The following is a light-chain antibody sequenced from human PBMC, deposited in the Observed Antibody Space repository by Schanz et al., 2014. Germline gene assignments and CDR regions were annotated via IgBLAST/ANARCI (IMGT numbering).Light chain of an antibody. V-gene: IGLV2-14*03. Sequence: QSALTQPRSVSGSPGQSVTIPCTGTNSAVGGYNYVSWYQHHPGKAPKLMIYDVSYRPSGVSHRFSGSKSGNTASLTFFGLQAEDEADYYCSSYTSSSTLYVFGTGTKLTVL. CDR3: SSYTSSSTLYV. CDR2: DVS. CDR1: NSAVGGYNY. J-gene: IGLJ1*01.